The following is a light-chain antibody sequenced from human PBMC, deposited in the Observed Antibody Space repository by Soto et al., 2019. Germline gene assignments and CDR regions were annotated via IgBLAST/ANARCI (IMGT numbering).Light chain of an antibody. CDR3: SSYTRSSTLGV. V-gene: IGLV2-14*01. Sequence: QSVLTQPASVSGPPGQSITISCTGTSSDVGGYNYVSWYQQHPGKAPKLMIYEVSNRPSGVSNRFSGSKSGNTASLTISGLQAEDEADYYCSSYTRSSTLGVFGTGTKVTVL. CDR2: EVS. J-gene: IGLJ1*01. CDR1: SSDVGGYNY.